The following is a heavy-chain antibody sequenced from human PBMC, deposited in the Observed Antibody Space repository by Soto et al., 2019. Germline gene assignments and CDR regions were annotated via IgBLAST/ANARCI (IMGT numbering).Heavy chain of an antibody. V-gene: IGHV3-74*01. D-gene: IGHD2-15*01. CDR1: GFTFSSYW. J-gene: IGHJ6*02. CDR3: ARDGGLLDVVVVAPPHNYGMDV. CDR2: INSDGSST. Sequence: GESLKISCAASGFTFSSYWMHWVRQAPGKGLVWVSRINSDGSSTSYADSVKGRFTISRDNAKNTLYLQMNSLRAEDTAVYYCARDGGLLDVVVVAPPHNYGMDVWGQGTTVTVSS.